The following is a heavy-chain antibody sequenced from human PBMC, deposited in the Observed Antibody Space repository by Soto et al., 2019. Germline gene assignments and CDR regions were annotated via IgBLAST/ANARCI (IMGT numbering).Heavy chain of an antibody. D-gene: IGHD3-3*01. CDR1: GCTFSSYD. CDR2: ISYDGINK. J-gene: IGHJ6*02. Sequence: SLRRSFAAAGCTFSSYDMHGVRQAPCKGLEWVAVISYDGINKYYADSVKCRFTISRDNSWNTLYRQMNSLRGEDTDVYYSEPDRRSLEWLIYYYGMEVWGQGTTVTACS. V-gene: IGHV3-30*03. CDR3: EPDRRSLEWLIYYYGMEV.